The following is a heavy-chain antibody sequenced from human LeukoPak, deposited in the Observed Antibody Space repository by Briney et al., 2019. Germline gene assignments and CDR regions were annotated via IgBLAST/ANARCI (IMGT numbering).Heavy chain of an antibody. Sequence: ASVKVSCKASGYTFTGYYMHWVRQAPGQGLEGMGWINPNSGGTNYAQKFQGRVTMTRDTSISTAYMELSRLRSDDTAVYYCARGSPLRFLEWSTYYFDYWGQGTLVTVSS. D-gene: IGHD3-3*01. CDR2: INPNSGGT. V-gene: IGHV1-2*02. CDR3: ARGSPLRFLEWSTYYFDY. CDR1: GYTFTGYY. J-gene: IGHJ4*02.